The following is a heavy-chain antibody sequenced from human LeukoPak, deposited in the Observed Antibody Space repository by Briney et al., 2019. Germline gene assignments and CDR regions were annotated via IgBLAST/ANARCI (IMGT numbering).Heavy chain of an antibody. V-gene: IGHV3-48*03. CDR3: ARGDSGSYYFDY. CDR1: GFTFSSYE. Sequence: GGSLRLSCSASGFTFSSYEMNWVRQAPGKGLEWVSYISSSGSTIYYADSVKGRFTISRDNAKNSLYLQMNSLRAEDTAVYYCARGDSGSYYFDYWGQGTLVTVSS. CDR2: ISSSGSTI. D-gene: IGHD1-26*01. J-gene: IGHJ4*02.